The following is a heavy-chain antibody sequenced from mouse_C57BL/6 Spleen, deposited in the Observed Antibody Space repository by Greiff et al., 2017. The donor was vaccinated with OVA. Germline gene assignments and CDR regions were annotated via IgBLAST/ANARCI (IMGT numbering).Heavy chain of an antibody. CDR2: ISSGGSYT. Sequence: DVMLVESGGDLVKPGGSLKLSCAASGFTFSSYGMSWVRQTPDKRLEWVATISSGGSYTYYPDSVKGRFTISRDNAKNTLYLQMSSLKSEDTAMYYCARRDYGRAWFAYWGQGTLVTVSA. D-gene: IGHD1-1*01. J-gene: IGHJ3*01. CDR1: GFTFSSYG. V-gene: IGHV5-6*02. CDR3: ARRDYGRAWFAY.